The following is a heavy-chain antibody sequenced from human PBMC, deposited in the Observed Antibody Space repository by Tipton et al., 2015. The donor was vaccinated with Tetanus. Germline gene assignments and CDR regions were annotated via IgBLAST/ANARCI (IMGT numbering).Heavy chain of an antibody. J-gene: IGHJ6*03. CDR3: ARDWRDTAVIIDYYYYMDV. CDR2: ISSDGSSK. V-gene: IGHV3-30-3*01. D-gene: IGHD5-18*01. Sequence: RSLRLSCAASGFMFRKYAMHWVRQAPGKGLEWVATISSDGSSKFYADSVKGRFTISRDSSTNTLFLQMNSLRPEDMAAYHCARDWRDTAVIIDYYYYMDVWGKGTTVTVSS. CDR1: GFMFRKYA.